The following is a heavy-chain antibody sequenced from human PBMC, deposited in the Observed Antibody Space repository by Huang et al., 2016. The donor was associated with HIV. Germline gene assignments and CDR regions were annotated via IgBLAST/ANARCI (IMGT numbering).Heavy chain of an antibody. CDR2: SSSDGSST. J-gene: IGHJ4*02. CDR3: ARDPRIQSWLNFFDY. CDR1: GFSISSYW. V-gene: IGHV3-74*01. D-gene: IGHD3-22*01. Sequence: EVQLVESGGGLVQPGGSLRLSCAASGFSISSYWMHWVRQAPGQGRWWCSGSSSDGSSTSYADSVKGRFTISRDNAKNTLYLQMNSLRAEDTAVYYCARDPRIQSWLNFFDYWGQGTLVSVSS.